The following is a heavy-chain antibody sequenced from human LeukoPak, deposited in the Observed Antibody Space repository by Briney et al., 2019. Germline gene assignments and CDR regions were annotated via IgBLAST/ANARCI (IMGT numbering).Heavy chain of an antibody. CDR3: ARDPPIAVAAPGWFDP. Sequence: GASVKVSCKASGYTFTSYGISWVRQAPGQGLEWMGWISAYNGNTNYAQKLQGRVTMTTDTSTSTAYMELRSLRSNDTAVYYCARDPPIAVAAPGWFDPWGQGTLVTVSS. CDR2: ISAYNGNT. V-gene: IGHV1-18*01. J-gene: IGHJ5*02. CDR1: GYTFTSYG. D-gene: IGHD6-19*01.